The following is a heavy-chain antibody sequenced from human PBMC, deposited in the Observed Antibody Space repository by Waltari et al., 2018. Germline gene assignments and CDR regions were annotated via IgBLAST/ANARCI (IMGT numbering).Heavy chain of an antibody. Sequence: EVQLVESGGGLIQPGGSLRLSCAASGFHIYNNYMSWVRQAPGKGLEWVSVTYAGSGGTFYAESVKGRFSVSRDNSKNTLYLDLNSLTAEDTAVYYCARAGLGSPLQWLQLLDSWGRGTLVTVSS. CDR2: TYAGSGGT. V-gene: IGHV3-53*01. J-gene: IGHJ4*02. CDR3: ARAGLGSPLQWLQLLDS. D-gene: IGHD5-12*01. CDR1: GFHIYNNY.